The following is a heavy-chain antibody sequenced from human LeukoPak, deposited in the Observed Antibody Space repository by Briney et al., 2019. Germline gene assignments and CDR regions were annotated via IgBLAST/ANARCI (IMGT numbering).Heavy chain of an antibody. Sequence: GGSLRLSCVASGLPIGDFAMHWVRQAPGQGLEWVSLISGDGVNTFFTDSVKGRFSISRDNSKNSLFLEMSSLRTEDTAMYYWARESGKFDYWGQGTLVAVSS. CDR1: GLPIGDFA. CDR3: ARESGKFDY. CDR2: ISGDGVNT. J-gene: IGHJ4*02. V-gene: IGHV3-43*02.